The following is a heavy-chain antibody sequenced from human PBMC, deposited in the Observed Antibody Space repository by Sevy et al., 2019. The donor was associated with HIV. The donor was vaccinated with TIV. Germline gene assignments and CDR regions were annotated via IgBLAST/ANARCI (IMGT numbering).Heavy chain of an antibody. D-gene: IGHD3-22*01. V-gene: IGHV1-24*01. J-gene: IGHJ3*02. CDR2: YDPEDGET. CDR1: GYSVSDLS. Sequence: ASVKVSCKVSGYSVSDLSIHWVRQAPGKGLEWMGGYDPEDGETIYAQKFQGRVTMTEDTSTDTAYMELSSLRSEDTAVYDSATSPDYYDSSRDAFDIWGQGTMVTVSS. CDR3: ATSPDYYDSSRDAFDI.